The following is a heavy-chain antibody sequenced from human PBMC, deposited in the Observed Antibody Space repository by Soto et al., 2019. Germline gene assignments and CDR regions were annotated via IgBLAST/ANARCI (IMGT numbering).Heavy chain of an antibody. V-gene: IGHV3-72*01. J-gene: IGHJ4*02. Sequence: EVHLVESGGDLVQPGGSLTLSCAASGFSFSDHYMEWVRQAPGKGLEWVGRTRHKVENYNTEYAASVKGRFTISRDASKNSLYLQMNSLKTEDTAVYFCVNYIAGTPNWGQGTLVTVSS. CDR3: VNYIAGTPN. D-gene: IGHD2-15*01. CDR1: GFSFSDHY. CDR2: TRHKVENYNT.